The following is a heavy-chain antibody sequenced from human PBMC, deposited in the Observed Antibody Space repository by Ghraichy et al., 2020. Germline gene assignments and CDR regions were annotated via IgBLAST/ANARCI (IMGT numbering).Heavy chain of an antibody. J-gene: IGHJ6*02. CDR2: IGGSGGTT. CDR1: GFTFSSYV. V-gene: IGHV3-23*01. D-gene: IGHD5-24*01. Sequence: GGSLRLSCAASGFTFSSYVMSWVRQAPGKGLEWVSGIGGSGGTTYYAESVKGRFTISRDNSKNTLYLQMNSLRAEDTAVYYCAKNGFSYYYYGMDDWGQGTTVTVYS. CDR3: AKNGFSYYYYGMDD.